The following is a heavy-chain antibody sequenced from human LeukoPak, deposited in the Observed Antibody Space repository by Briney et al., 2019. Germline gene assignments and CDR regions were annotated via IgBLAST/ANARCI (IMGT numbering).Heavy chain of an antibody. CDR3: ARLGDYGGNAGAFDI. CDR2: IYTSGST. CDR1: GGSISSYY. Sequence: SETLSLTCTVSGGSISSYYWSWIRQPPGKGLEWIGYIYTSGSTNYNPSLKSRVTISVDTSKNQFSLKLSSVTAADTAVYYCARLGDYGGNAGAFDIWGQGTMVTVSS. J-gene: IGHJ3*02. V-gene: IGHV4-4*09. D-gene: IGHD4-23*01.